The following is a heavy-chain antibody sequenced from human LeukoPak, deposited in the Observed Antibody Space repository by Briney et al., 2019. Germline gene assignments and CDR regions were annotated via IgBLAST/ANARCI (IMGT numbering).Heavy chain of an antibody. CDR1: GYSFTSYG. D-gene: IGHD6-19*01. V-gene: IGHV5-51*01. CDR3: ARRGSGWYWDY. Sequence: GQSLNISCKVSGYSFTSYGIGWVRQMRGKGLEWMGILYPGDSDTRYSPSFQGQVTISADKSISTAYLQWSSLKASDTAMYYCARRGSGWYWDYWGQGTLVTVSS. CDR2: LYPGDSDT. J-gene: IGHJ4*02.